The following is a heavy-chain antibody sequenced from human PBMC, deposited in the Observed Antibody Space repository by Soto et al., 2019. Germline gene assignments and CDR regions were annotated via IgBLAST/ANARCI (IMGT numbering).Heavy chain of an antibody. J-gene: IGHJ4*02. CDR3: ARWSYGDYEAFDY. CDR2: LYSGGSP. V-gene: IGHV3-66*01. CDR1: GFSVNTSY. Sequence: EVQLVESGGGLVQPGGSLRLSCAASGFSVNTSYMTWVRQAPGKGLEWIAVLYSGGSPYHADSVKGRFTISRDKSENILFLETNSLRVEDTAVYYCARWSYGDYEAFDYWGQGTLVTVSS. D-gene: IGHD4-17*01.